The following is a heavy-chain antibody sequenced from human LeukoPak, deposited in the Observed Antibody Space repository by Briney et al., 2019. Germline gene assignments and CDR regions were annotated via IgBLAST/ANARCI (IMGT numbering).Heavy chain of an antibody. V-gene: IGHV3-74*03. Sequence: GTSLRLSCTASGSTFSSSGMHWVRQAPGKGLVWVSLIRSDGSSTTYADSVKGRFTISRDSAKNTLYLQMNSLRVEDTAVYYCAPIGAGYWGQGTLVTVSS. J-gene: IGHJ4*02. CDR3: APIGAGY. CDR1: GSTFSSSG. CDR2: IRSDGSST. D-gene: IGHD4/OR15-4a*01.